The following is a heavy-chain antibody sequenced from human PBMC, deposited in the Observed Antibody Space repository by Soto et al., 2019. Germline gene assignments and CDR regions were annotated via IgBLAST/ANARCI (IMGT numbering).Heavy chain of an antibody. Sequence: SETLSLTCTVSGGSISSSSYYWGWIRQPPGKGLEWIGSIYYSGSTYYNPSLKSRVTISVDTSKNQFSLKLSSVTAADTAVYYCARLSGTYYYGSGSYSSLGPWGQGTLVTVS. CDR3: ARLSGTYYYGSGSYSSLGP. J-gene: IGHJ5*02. D-gene: IGHD3-10*01. CDR1: GGSISSSSYY. CDR2: IYYSGST. V-gene: IGHV4-39*01.